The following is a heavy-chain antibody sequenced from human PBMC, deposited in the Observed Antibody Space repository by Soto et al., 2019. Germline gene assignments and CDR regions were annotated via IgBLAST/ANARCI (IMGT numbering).Heavy chain of an antibody. J-gene: IGHJ4*02. V-gene: IGHV4-34*01. D-gene: IGHD2-15*01. CDR3: AGGYCSGGSCYSAPAY. Sequence: SETLSLTCAVYGGSFSGYYWSWVRQPPGKGLEWIGEINHSGSTNYNPSLKSRVTISVDTSKNQFSLKLSSVTAADTAVYYCAGGYCSGGSCYSAPAYWGQGTLVTVSS. CDR1: GGSFSGYY. CDR2: INHSGST.